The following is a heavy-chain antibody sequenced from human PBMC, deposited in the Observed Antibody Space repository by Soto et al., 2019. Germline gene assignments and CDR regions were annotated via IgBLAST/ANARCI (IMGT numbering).Heavy chain of an antibody. Sequence: ASVKVSCKASGYTFSGFYMHWARQAPGQGLEWMGWINPNSGGTKSAEKFQGRVTMTRDTSISTAYMELSRLTSDDTAVYYCASAAVTGTAGLDFWGQGTRVTVS. CDR2: INPNSGGT. D-gene: IGHD6-19*01. CDR1: GYTFSGFY. V-gene: IGHV1-2*02. CDR3: ASAAVTGTAGLDF. J-gene: IGHJ4*02.